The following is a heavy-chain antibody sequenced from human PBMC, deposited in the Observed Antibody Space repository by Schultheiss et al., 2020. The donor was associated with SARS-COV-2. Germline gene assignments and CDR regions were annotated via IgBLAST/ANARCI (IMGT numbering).Heavy chain of an antibody. CDR2: IDHSGGT. D-gene: IGHD3-16*01. CDR3: ARDIVGGGVRQRLGMDV. J-gene: IGHJ6*02. V-gene: IGHV4-34*01. Sequence: SETLSLTCAVSDGSFSDYYWTWIRQPPGKGLEWIGEIDHSGGTNYNPSLKSRVTILVDTSKNQFSLKLSSVTAADTAVYYCARDIVGGGVRQRLGMDVWGQGTTVTVSS. CDR1: DGSFSDYY.